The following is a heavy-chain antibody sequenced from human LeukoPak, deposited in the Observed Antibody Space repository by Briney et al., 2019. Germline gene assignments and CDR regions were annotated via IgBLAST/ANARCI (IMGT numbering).Heavy chain of an antibody. CDR2: ISSSGSTI. Sequence: GGSLRLSCAASGFTFSDYYMSWIRQAPGKGLEWVSYISSSGSTIYYADSVKGRFTISRDNAKNSLYLQMNSLRAEDTAVYYCARAPTSEQQLQFDYWGQGTLVTVSS. V-gene: IGHV3-11*01. J-gene: IGHJ4*02. D-gene: IGHD6-13*01. CDR3: ARAPTSEQQLQFDY. CDR1: GFTFSDYY.